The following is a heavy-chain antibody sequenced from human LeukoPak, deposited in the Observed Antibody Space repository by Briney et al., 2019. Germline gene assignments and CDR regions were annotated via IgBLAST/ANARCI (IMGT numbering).Heavy chain of an antibody. J-gene: IGHJ4*02. CDR2: IYHSGST. CDR3: AREGLSSGYYNY. CDR1: GGSISSGGYS. V-gene: IGHV4-30-2*01. D-gene: IGHD3-22*01. Sequence: KPSETLSLTCAVSGGSISSGGYSWSWIRQPPGKGLEWIGYIYHSGSTYYNPSLKSRVTISVDRSKNQFSLKLSSVTAADTAVYYCAREGLSSGYYNYWGQGTLVTVSS.